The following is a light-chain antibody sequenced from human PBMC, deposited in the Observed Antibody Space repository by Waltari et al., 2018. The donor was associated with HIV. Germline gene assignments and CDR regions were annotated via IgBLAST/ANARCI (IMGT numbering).Light chain of an antibody. CDR3: QQYGTSPT. V-gene: IGKV3-20*01. CDR2: GTS. Sequence: IVLTQSPGTLSLSPGESATLSCRDSQSVNSNYVAWYQQKPGQAPKLLIYGTSSRATGIPDRFSGSGFGTDFTLTITRLEPDDFALYYCQQYGTSPTFGQGTKVEIK. J-gene: IGKJ1*01. CDR1: QSVNSNY.